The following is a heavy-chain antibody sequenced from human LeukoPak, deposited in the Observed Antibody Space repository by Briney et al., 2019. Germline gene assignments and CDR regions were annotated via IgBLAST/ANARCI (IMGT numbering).Heavy chain of an antibody. CDR3: ARVGRSYGSGSYWVDP. V-gene: IGHV3-23*01. D-gene: IGHD3-10*01. CDR1: GFTFSSYA. J-gene: IGHJ5*02. Sequence: GGSLRLSCAASGFTFSSYAMHWVRQAPGKGLEWVSAISGSDAGTYYADSVKGRFTISRDNSKNTLYLQMNSLRAEDTAVYYCARVGRSYGSGSYWVDPWGQGTLVTVSS. CDR2: ISGSDAGT.